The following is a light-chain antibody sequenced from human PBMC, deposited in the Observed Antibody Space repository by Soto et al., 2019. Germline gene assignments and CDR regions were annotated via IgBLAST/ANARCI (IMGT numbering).Light chain of an antibody. J-gene: IGKJ1*01. CDR3: QHYNSYPWT. CDR2: DAS. V-gene: IGKV1-5*01. CDR1: QSVSSW. Sequence: DIQMTQSPSSVSASVGDRVTITCRASQSVSSWLAWYQQIPGKAPKLLIYDASSLESGVPSRFSGSGSGTEFTLTISSLQPDDFATYYRQHYNSYPWTFGQGTKVDIK.